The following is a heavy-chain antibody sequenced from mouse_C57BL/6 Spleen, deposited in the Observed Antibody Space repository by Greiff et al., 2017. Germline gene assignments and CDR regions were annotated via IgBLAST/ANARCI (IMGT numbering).Heavy chain of an antibody. Sequence: EVQLQQSGPELVKPGASVKISCKASGYTFTDYYMNWVKQSHGKSLEWIGDINPNNGGTSYNQKFKGKATLTVDKSSSTAYMELRSLTSEDSAVYYCARLVTVVGDYWGQGTTLTVSS. CDR1: GYTFTDYY. D-gene: IGHD1-1*01. CDR3: ARLVTVVGDY. CDR2: INPNNGGT. J-gene: IGHJ2*01. V-gene: IGHV1-26*01.